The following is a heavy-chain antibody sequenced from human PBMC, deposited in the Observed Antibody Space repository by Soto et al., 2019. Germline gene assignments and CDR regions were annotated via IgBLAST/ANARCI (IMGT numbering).Heavy chain of an antibody. J-gene: IGHJ4*02. D-gene: IGHD3-10*01. V-gene: IGHV1-69*02. CDR3: ASSYGSGYRAFDF. Sequence: QVQLVQYGAEVKRPGSSVKVSCKASGDTFNFYSINWVRQAPGLGLEWIGRVNPIVSMSNYAQKFQGRVTMTADKSTSTANMELSSLRSEDTAIYYCASSYGSGYRAFDFWGQGALVTVSS. CDR2: VNPIVSMS. CDR1: GDTFNFYS.